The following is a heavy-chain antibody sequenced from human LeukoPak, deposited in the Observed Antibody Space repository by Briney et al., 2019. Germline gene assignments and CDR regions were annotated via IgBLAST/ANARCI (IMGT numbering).Heavy chain of an antibody. CDR1: GFTFSNYW. CDR2: IKQDGSEK. Sequence: PGGSLRLSCAASGFTFSNYWMTWVRQAPGKGLECMANIKQDGSEKYYVDSVKGRFTISRDNSKNTLYLQMNSLRAEDTAVYYCAKDLPYYYDSSGYGWGQGTLVTVSS. CDR3: AKDLPYYYDSSGYG. V-gene: IGHV3-7*03. D-gene: IGHD3-22*01. J-gene: IGHJ4*02.